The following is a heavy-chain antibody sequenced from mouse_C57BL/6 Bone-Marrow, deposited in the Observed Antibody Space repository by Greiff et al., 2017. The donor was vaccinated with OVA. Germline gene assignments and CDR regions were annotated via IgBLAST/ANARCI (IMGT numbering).Heavy chain of an antibody. V-gene: IGHV1-15*01. D-gene: IGHD2-5*01. CDR3: TRGYSNYYAMDY. Sequence: VQLQQSGAELVRPGASVTLSCKASGYTFTDYEMHWVKQTPVHGLEWIGAIDPETGGTAYNQKFKGKAILTADKSSSTAYMELRSLTSEDSALYYCTRGYSNYYAMDYWGQGTSVTVS. J-gene: IGHJ4*01. CDR1: GYTFTDYE. CDR2: IDPETGGT.